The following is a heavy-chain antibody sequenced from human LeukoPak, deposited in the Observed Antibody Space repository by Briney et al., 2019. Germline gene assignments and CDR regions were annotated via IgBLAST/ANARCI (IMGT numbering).Heavy chain of an antibody. V-gene: IGHV3-74*01. J-gene: IGHJ4*02. CDR1: GVTFSSYC. Sequence: PVGSLRLSCAASGVTFSSYCMRSGREAPGKGLGWVSRINSDGSSTTYADSVKGRFTISRDNAKNTLYLQMNSLRAEDTAVYYCSRWETTVATLDYWGQGTLVTVSS. CDR2: INSDGSST. D-gene: IGHD4-11*01. CDR3: SRWETTVATLDY.